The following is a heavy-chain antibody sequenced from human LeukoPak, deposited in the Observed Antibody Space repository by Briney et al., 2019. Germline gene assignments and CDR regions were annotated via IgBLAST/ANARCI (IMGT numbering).Heavy chain of an antibody. D-gene: IGHD3-22*01. CDR2: ISYDGSNK. Sequence: PGRSLRLSCAASGFTFSSYAMHWVRQASGKGLEWVAVISYDGSNKYYADSVKGRFTISRDNSKNTLYLQMNSLRAEDTAVYYCARGYYDSSGYDAFDIWGQGTMVTVSS. CDR3: ARGYYDSSGYDAFDI. CDR1: GFTFSSYA. V-gene: IGHV3-30-3*01. J-gene: IGHJ3*02.